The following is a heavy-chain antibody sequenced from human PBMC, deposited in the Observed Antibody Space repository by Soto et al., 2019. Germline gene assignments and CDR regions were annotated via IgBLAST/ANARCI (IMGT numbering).Heavy chain of an antibody. V-gene: IGHV4-4*02. CDR2: IYHSGST. CDR1: GGSISSSNW. J-gene: IGHJ4*02. CDR3: ARDPDSYSSSWYDY. Sequence: QVQLQESGPGLVKPSGTLSLTCAVSGGSISSSNWWCWVRHPPGKGLEWIGEIYHSGSTNYNPSLKSRVTRSVDKSNNQFPLQLSSVTAADTAVYYCARDPDSYSSSWYDYWGQGTLVTVSS. D-gene: IGHD6-13*01.